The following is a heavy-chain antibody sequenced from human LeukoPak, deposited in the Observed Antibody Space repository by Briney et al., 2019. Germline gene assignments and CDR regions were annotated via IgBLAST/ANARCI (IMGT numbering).Heavy chain of an antibody. CDR3: ARGEPNYDFWGGYPYYYYMDV. CDR1: GGSISSYY. J-gene: IGHJ6*03. CDR2: IYYSGST. V-gene: IGHV4-59*01. Sequence: SETLSLTCTVSGGSISSYYWSWIRQPPGKGLEWIGYIYYSGSTNYNPSLKSRVTISVDTSKNQFSLKLSSVTAADTAVYYCARGEPNYDFWGGYPYYYYMDVWGKGTTDTVSS. D-gene: IGHD3-3*01.